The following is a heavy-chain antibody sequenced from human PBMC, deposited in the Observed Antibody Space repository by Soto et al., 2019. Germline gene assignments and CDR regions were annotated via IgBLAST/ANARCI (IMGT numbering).Heavy chain of an antibody. Sequence: QVQLVESGGGVVQPGRSLRLSCAASGFTFSSYGMHWVRQAPGKGLEWVAVIWYDGSNKYYADSVKGRFTISRDNSKNTLYLQMNSLRAEDTAVYYCARICRPGSTRPNYYYYGMDVWGQGTTVTVSS. V-gene: IGHV3-33*01. J-gene: IGHJ6*02. CDR1: GFTFSSYG. CDR2: IWYDGSNK. CDR3: ARICRPGSTRPNYYYYGMDV. D-gene: IGHD2-2*01.